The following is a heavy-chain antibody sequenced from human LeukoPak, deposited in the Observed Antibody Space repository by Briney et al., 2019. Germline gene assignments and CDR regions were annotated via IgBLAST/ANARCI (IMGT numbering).Heavy chain of an antibody. V-gene: IGHV4-39*07. CDR2: IYYSGST. J-gene: IGHJ6*02. Sequence: SKTLSLTCTVSGGSISSSSYYWDWIRQPPGKGLEWIGSIYYSGSTNYNPSLKSRVTISVDTSKNQFSLKLSSVTAADTAVYYCARGPPYYYGSGSYYSPPYYYYGMDVWGQGTRSPSP. CDR3: ARGPPYYYGSGSYYSPPYYYYGMDV. CDR1: GGSISSSSYY. D-gene: IGHD3-10*01.